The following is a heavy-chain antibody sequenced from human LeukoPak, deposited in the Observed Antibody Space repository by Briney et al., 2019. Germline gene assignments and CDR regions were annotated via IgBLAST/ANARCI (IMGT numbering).Heavy chain of an antibody. J-gene: IGHJ4*02. CDR3: ARSIIAVAGIADY. V-gene: IGHV3-30*07. CDR2: ISYDGSNK. D-gene: IGHD6-19*01. CDR1: GFTFSSYA. Sequence: GGSLRLSCAASGFTFSSYAMHWVRQAPGKGLEWVAVISYDGSNKYYADSVKGRFTISRDNAKNSLYLQMNSLRAEDTAVYYCARSIIAVAGIADYWGQGTLVTVSS.